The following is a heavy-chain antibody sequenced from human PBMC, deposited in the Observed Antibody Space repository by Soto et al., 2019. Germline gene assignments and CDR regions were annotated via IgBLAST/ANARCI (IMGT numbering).Heavy chain of an antibody. V-gene: IGHV4-39*01. D-gene: IGHD3-22*01. Sequence: PSETLSLTCTVSGGSISSSSYYWGWIRQPPGKGLEWIGSIYYSGSTYYNPSLKSRVTMSADTSKNQFSLKLSSVTAADTAVYSCARHWNYYDSAFPNWFDPWGQGALVTVSS. J-gene: IGHJ5*02. CDR3: ARHWNYYDSAFPNWFDP. CDR1: GGSISSSSYY. CDR2: IYYSGST.